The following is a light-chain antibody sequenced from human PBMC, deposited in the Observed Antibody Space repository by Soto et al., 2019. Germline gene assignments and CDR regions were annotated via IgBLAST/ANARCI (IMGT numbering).Light chain of an antibody. CDR1: QSVSSRY. CDR3: QQYDSSGT. CDR2: GVS. V-gene: IGKV3-20*01. J-gene: IGKJ1*01. Sequence: EIVLTQSPGTLSLSPGERATLSCRARQSVSSRYLAWYPQKPGQAPRLLIYGVSSRATGSPDRFSGSGSGTDFTLTISRLEPEDLAVYYYQQYDSSGTFGQGTKVDIK.